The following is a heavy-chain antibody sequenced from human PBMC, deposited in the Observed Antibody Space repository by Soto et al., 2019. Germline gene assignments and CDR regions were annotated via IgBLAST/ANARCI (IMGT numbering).Heavy chain of an antibody. CDR1: GGSISSYY. D-gene: IGHD3-10*01. CDR2: IYYSGIT. CDR3: ARDSGSGSYSYNYFDP. J-gene: IGHJ5*02. Sequence: LSLACTVSGGSISSYYWSWIREPPGKGLEWIGYIYYSGITKYSPSLKSRVTISVDTSKNQFSLKLSSVTAADTAVYYCARDSGSGSYSYNYFDPWGQGTRVTVAS. V-gene: IGHV4-59*01.